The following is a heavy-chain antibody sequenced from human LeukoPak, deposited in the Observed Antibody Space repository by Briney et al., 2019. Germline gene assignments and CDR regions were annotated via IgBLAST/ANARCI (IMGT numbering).Heavy chain of an antibody. V-gene: IGHV3-74*01. D-gene: IGHD3-16*01. Sequence: GGSLRLSCAASGFTFSSSWMHWVRHPPGRGLVWVSRISSDGSSTIYADSVKGRFTFSRDNAKNTLYLQMNSLRVEDTAVYFCARDWGGYGPTSHDYWGQGTLVTVSS. CDR1: GFTFSSSW. J-gene: IGHJ4*02. CDR3: ARDWGGYGPTSHDY. CDR2: ISSDGSST.